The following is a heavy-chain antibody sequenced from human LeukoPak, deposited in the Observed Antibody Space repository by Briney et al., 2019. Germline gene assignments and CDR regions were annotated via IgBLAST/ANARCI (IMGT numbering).Heavy chain of an antibody. Sequence: PGGPLSFSCAASGFTFSGYAMSWVGKAQGKGLEWASVISGSGGSTYYADSVKGRFTISRDNSKNTLYLQMNSLRAEDTAVYYCAKDHWGAAPDDAFDIWGQGTMVTVSS. CDR2: ISGSGGST. V-gene: IGHV3-23*01. CDR1: GFTFSGYA. J-gene: IGHJ3*02. CDR3: AKDHWGAAPDDAFDI. D-gene: IGHD6-6*01.